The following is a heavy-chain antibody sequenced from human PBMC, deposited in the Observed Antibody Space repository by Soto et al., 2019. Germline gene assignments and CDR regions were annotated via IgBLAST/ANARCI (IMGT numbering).Heavy chain of an antibody. CDR3: TPLGSGFHI. D-gene: IGHD2-15*01. CDR1: GFTFSSYW. CDR2: IKQDGSEK. V-gene: IGHV3-7*01. Sequence: GXSLRLSCAASGFTFSSYWLSWFRQAPGKGLEWVANIKQDGSEKYYVDSVKGRFTISRDNAKNSLYLQMNSLRAEDTAVYYCTPLGSGFHIWGQGTMVTVSS. J-gene: IGHJ3*02.